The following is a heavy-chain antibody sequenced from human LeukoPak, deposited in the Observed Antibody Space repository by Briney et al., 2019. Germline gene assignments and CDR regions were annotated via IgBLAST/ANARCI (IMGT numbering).Heavy chain of an antibody. V-gene: IGHV1-69*13. Sequence: ASVKVSCKASGGTFSSYAISWVRQAPGQGLEWMGGIIPIFGTANYAQKFQGRVTITADESTSTAYMELSSLRSEDTAVYYCARDSRYSYGYRTMAGVLDYWGQGTLVTVSS. CDR3: ARDSRYSYGYRTMAGVLDY. D-gene: IGHD5-18*01. J-gene: IGHJ4*02. CDR2: IIPIFGTA. CDR1: GGTFSSYA.